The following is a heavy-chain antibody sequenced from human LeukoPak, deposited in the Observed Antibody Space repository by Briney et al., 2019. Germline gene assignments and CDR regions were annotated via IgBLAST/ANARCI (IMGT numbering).Heavy chain of an antibody. CDR2: IYYSGST. D-gene: IGHD3-22*01. V-gene: IGHV4-39*01. CDR3: ARLSPMTPDY. J-gene: IGHJ4*02. CDR1: GGSISSSSYY. Sequence: SETLSLTCTVSGGSISSSSYYWGWIRQPPGKGLEWIGSIYYSGSTYYSPSLKSRVTISVDTSKNQFSLKLSSVTAADTAVYYCARLSPMTPDYWGQGTLVTVSS.